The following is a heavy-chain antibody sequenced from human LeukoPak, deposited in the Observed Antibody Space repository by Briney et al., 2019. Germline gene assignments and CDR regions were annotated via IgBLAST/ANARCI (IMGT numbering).Heavy chain of an antibody. D-gene: IGHD3-3*01. J-gene: IGHJ4*02. CDR2: ISSSGSTI. Sequence: PGGSLRLSCAASGFTFSSYEMNWVRQAPGKGLEWVSYISSSGSTIYYADSVKGRFTISRDNAKNSLYLQMNSLRAEDTAVYYCARSRIKPYYFDYWGQGTLVTVSS. V-gene: IGHV3-48*03. CDR1: GFTFSSYE. CDR3: ARSRIKPYYFDY.